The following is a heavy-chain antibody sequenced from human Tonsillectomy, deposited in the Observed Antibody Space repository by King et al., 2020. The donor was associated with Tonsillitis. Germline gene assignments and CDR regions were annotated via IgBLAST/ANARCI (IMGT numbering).Heavy chain of an antibody. CDR2: IYYSGST. J-gene: IGHJ5*02. CDR3: SRYMNYFDSSGYPHLNWFDP. V-gene: IGHV4-30-4*01. CDR1: GGSISSGDYY. D-gene: IGHD3-22*01. Sequence: QLQESGPGLVKTSQTLSLTCTVSGGSISSGDYYWSWIRQPPGKGLEWVGYIYYSGSTYYNPSLKSRVTISVDTSKNQFSMKLSSVTAADTAVYYWSRYMNYFDSSGYPHLNWFDPWGQGTLVTVSS.